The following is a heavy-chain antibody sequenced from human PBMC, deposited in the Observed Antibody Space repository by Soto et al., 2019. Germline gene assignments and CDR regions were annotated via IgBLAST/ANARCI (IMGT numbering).Heavy chain of an antibody. Sequence: SGPTLVNPTQTLTLTCTFSGCSLSTSGVGVGWIRQPPGKALEWLALIYWDDDKRYSPSLKSRLTITKDTSKNQVVLTMTNMDPVDTATYYCAHRLLYYDQHWFDPWGQGTLVTVSS. V-gene: IGHV2-5*02. CDR3: AHRLLYYDQHWFDP. J-gene: IGHJ5*02. D-gene: IGHD3-22*01. CDR2: IYWDDDK. CDR1: GCSLSTSGVG.